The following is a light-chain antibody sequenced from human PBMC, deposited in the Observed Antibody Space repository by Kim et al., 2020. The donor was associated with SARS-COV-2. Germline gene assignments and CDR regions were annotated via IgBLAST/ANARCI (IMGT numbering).Light chain of an antibody. CDR2: GAS. J-gene: IGKJ2*03. CDR1: QSVSSN. Sequence: EIVMTQSPATLSVSPGERATLSCRASQSVSSNLVWYQQKFGQAPRLLIYGASTRATGIPARFSGSGSGTEFTLTISSLQSEDFAVYYCQQYNSWPGSFGQGTKLEI. CDR3: QQYNSWPGS. V-gene: IGKV3-15*01.